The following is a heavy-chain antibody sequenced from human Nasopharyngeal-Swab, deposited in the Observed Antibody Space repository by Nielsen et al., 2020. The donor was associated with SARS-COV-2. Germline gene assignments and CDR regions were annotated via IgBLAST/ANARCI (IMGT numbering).Heavy chain of an antibody. CDR3: ARGGRGSQYYMDV. Sequence: GESLKISCAASGFTFSNYDMHWVRQVTGKGLEWVSAIGIAGDPYYAGSVKGRFTISRENAKNSLYLQMNSLRAGDTAVYYCARGGRGSQYYMDVWGKGTTVTVSS. CDR2: IGIAGDP. V-gene: IGHV3-13*05. D-gene: IGHD1-26*01. J-gene: IGHJ6*03. CDR1: GFTFSNYD.